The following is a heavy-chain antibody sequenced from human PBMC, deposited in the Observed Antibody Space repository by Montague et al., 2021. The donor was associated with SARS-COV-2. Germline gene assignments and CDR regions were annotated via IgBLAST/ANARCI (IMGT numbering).Heavy chain of an antibody. CDR1: GGSISSGSYY. CDR3: ARDIAVAGLFDY. V-gene: IGHV4-61*02. J-gene: IGHJ4*02. CDR2: ISISGST. D-gene: IGHD6-19*01. Sequence: TLSLTCTVSGGSISSGSYYWSWIRQPAGKGLEWIGRISISGSTNYNPSLKSRVTISVDTSKNQFSLKVSSVTAADTAVYYCARDIAVAGLFDYWGQGTVVTVSS.